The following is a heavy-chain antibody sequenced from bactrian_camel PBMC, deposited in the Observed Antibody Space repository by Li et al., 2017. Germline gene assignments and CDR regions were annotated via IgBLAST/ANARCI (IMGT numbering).Heavy chain of an antibody. D-gene: IGHD3*01. V-gene: IGHV3S1*01. J-gene: IGHJ6*01. CDR2: IYTGGGNP. CDR1: GYTYSSYC. CDR3: AVVSLQDGMTALQALEEFGY. Sequence: VQLVESGGDSVQTGGSLRLSCAASGYTYSSYCMGWFRQAPGKEREGVAVIYTGGGNPYYADSVKGRFTISEDNAKKTFYLQMNSLNPEDTGMYYCAVVSLQDGMTALQALEEFGYWGQGTQVTVS.